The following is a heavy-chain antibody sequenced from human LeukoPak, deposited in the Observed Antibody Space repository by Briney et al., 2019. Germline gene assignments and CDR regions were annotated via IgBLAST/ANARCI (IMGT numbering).Heavy chain of an antibody. J-gene: IGHJ3*02. D-gene: IGHD2-21*02. V-gene: IGHV1-18*01. Sequence: ASVKVSCKASGYTFTSYGISWVRQAPGQGLEWMGWISAYNGNTNYAQKLQGRVTMTTDTSTSTAYMELSSLRSEDTAVYYCASKHCAGDCYSAAHFDIWGQGTMVTVSS. CDR1: GYTFTSYG. CDR3: ASKHCAGDCYSAAHFDI. CDR2: ISAYNGNT.